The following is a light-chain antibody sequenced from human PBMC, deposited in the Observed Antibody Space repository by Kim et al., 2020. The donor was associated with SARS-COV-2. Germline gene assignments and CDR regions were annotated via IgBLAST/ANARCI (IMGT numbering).Light chain of an antibody. V-gene: IGLV3-1*01. J-gene: IGLJ2*01. CDR3: QTWDSSGV. CDR1: KLGDKY. CDR2: RDS. Sequence: SYELTQPPSVSVSPGQTASITCSGDKLGDKYTCWYQQKPGQSPVLVIYRDSRRPSGIPERFSGSNSGNTATLTISGTQAMDEADYYCQTWDSSGVFVGGTKLTVL.